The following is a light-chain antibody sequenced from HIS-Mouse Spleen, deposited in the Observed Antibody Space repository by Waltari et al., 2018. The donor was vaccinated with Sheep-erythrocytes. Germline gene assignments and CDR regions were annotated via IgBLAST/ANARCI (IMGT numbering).Light chain of an antibody. CDR3: NSRDSSGNHLV. CDR1: SLRSYY. Sequence: SSELTQDPAVSVALGQTVRITCQGDSLRSYYASWYQEKPGQAPVLFIYGTNNRPSGIPDRFSGSSSGNTAYLTITGAQAEDEADYYCNSRDSSGNHLVFGGGTKLTVL. J-gene: IGLJ3*02. CDR2: GTN. V-gene: IGLV3-19*01.